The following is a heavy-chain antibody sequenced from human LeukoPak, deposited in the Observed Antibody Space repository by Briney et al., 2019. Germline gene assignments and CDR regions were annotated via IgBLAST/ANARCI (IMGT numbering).Heavy chain of an antibody. D-gene: IGHD2-2*01. V-gene: IGHV1-69*04. Sequence: SVKVSCKASGGTFSSYAIRWVRQAPGQGLEWMGRIIPILGIANYAQKFQGRVTITTDESTSTAYMELSSLRSEDTAVYYCARDYCSSTSCYSMDVWGKGTTVTVSS. CDR2: IIPILGIA. J-gene: IGHJ6*04. CDR3: ARDYCSSTSCYSMDV. CDR1: GGTFSSYA.